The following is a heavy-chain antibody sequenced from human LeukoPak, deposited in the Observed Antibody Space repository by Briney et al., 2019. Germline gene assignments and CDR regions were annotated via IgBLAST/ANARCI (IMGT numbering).Heavy chain of an antibody. V-gene: IGHV3-23*01. D-gene: IGHD5-24*01. CDR1: GFTFSSYA. Sequence: GGSLRLSCAGSGFTFSSYAMSWVRQAPGKGLEWVSAISGSGGSTYYADSVKGRFTISRDNSKNTLYLQMNSLRAEDTAVYYCAKSRGRWLQFFPGDYWGQGTLVTVSS. CDR2: ISGSGGST. CDR3: AKSRGRWLQFFPGDY. J-gene: IGHJ4*02.